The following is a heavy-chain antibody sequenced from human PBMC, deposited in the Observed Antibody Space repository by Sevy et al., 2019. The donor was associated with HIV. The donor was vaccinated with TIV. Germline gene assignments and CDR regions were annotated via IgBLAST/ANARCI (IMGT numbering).Heavy chain of an antibody. CDR2: IRSKAYGGTT. D-gene: IGHD4-4*01. V-gene: IGHV3-49*03. J-gene: IGHJ4*02. CDR1: GFTFGDYA. Sequence: GGCLRLSCTASGFTFGDYAMSWFRQAPGKGLEWVGFIRSKAYGGTTEYAASVKGRFTISRDDSKSIAYLQMNSLKTEDTAVYYCTRDRGRLQGYYFDYWGQGTLVTVSS. CDR3: TRDRGRLQGYYFDY.